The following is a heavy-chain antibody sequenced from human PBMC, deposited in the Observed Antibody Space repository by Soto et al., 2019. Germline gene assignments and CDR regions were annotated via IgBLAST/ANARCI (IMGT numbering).Heavy chain of an antibody. J-gene: IGHJ6*02. V-gene: IGHV4-4*02. CDR1: GGSISSSNW. CDR3: ARDRDSSDTGGLDV. Sequence: QVQLQESGPGLVKPSGTLSLTCAVSGGSISSSNWWSWVRQPPGKGLEWIGEIRHDGITNYNPSLKSRVTISVDKSKNHFSLHLSSVTAADTALYYCARDRDSSDTGGLDVWGQGTTVTVSS. D-gene: IGHD3-22*01. CDR2: IRHDGIT.